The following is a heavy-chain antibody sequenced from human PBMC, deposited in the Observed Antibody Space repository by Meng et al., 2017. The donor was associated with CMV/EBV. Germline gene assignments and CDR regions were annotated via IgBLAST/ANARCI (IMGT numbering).Heavy chain of an antibody. CDR3: ARGRRGADNWFDP. Sequence: QLHLCQVGAEGKNPRASVKVSCKASGYTFTSYGISWVRQAPGQGLEWMGWISAYNGNTNYAQKLQGRVTMTTDTSTSTAYMELRSLRPDDTAVYYCARGRRGADNWFDPWGQGTLVTVSS. CDR2: ISAYNGNT. V-gene: IGHV1-18*01. CDR1: GYTFTSYG. J-gene: IGHJ5*02.